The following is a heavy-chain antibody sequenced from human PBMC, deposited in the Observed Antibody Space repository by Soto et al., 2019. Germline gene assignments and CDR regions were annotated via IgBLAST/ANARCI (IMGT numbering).Heavy chain of an antibody. D-gene: IGHD3-22*01. CDR2: ISGSGGST. V-gene: IGHV3-23*01. CDR3: AKDWGSSGYYEYYFDY. J-gene: IGHJ4*02. CDR1: GFTFSSYA. Sequence: QTGGSLRLSCAASGFTFSSYAMSWVRQAPGKGLEWVSAISGSGGSTYYADSVKGRFTISRDNSKNTLYLQMNSLRAEDTAVYYCAKDWGSSGYYEYYFDYWGQGTLVTVSS.